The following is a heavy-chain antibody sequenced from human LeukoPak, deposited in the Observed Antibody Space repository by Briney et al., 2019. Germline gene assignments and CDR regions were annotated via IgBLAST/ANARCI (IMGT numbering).Heavy chain of an antibody. V-gene: IGHV1-2*02. CDR2: INPNSGGT. CDR1: GCTFTSYG. Sequence: ASVKVSCKASGCTFTSYGISWVRQAPGQGLEWMGWINPNSGGTNYAQKFQGRVTMTRDTSISTAYMELSRLRSDGTAVYYCARDLRRRYYYDSSGYPPGGMDVWGQGTTVTVSS. J-gene: IGHJ6*02. CDR3: ARDLRRRYYYDSSGYPPGGMDV. D-gene: IGHD3-22*01.